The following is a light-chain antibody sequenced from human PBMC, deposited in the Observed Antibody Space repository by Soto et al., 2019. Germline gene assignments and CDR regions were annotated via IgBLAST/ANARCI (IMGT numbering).Light chain of an antibody. Sequence: QSALTQPASVSGSPGQSITISCTGTSSDVGGYNYVSWYQQHPGKAPKLMIYDVSNRPSGVSSRFSGSKSGKTASLTISGLQTEDEADYFCSSYTSSSTSVFGTGTKLTVL. J-gene: IGLJ1*01. CDR3: SSYTSSSTSV. CDR2: DVS. CDR1: SSDVGGYNY. V-gene: IGLV2-14*01.